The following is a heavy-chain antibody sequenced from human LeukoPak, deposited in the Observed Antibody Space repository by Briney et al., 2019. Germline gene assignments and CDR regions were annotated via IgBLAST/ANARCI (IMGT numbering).Heavy chain of an antibody. Sequence: GGSLRLSCAASGFTFSSYAMSWVRQAPGKGLEWVSAISGSGGSTYYADSVKGRFTISRDNAKNSLYLQMNSLRAEDTAVYYCAREGVGATGAFDIWGQGTMVTVSS. CDR2: ISGSGGST. V-gene: IGHV3-23*01. J-gene: IGHJ3*02. CDR1: GFTFSSYA. D-gene: IGHD1-26*01. CDR3: AREGVGATGAFDI.